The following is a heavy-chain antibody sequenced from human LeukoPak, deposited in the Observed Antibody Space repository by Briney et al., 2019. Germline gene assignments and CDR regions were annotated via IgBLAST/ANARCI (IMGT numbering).Heavy chain of an antibody. Sequence: GGSLRLSCAASGFTLSSYAMSWVRQAPGKGLEWVSGISGSGGSTYYADSVKGRFTISRDNSKNTLYLQMNSLRAEATAVYYCAKDRGAPAAIMGDYMDVWGKGTTVTVSS. V-gene: IGHV3-23*01. CDR3: AKDRGAPAAIMGDYMDV. CDR2: ISGSGGST. J-gene: IGHJ6*03. D-gene: IGHD2-2*01. CDR1: GFTLSSYA.